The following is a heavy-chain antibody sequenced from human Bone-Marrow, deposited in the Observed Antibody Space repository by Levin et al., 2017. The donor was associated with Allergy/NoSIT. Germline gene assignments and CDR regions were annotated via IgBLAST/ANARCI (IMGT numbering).Heavy chain of an antibody. CDR3: ASPRKYSSSHYYYYMDV. J-gene: IGHJ6*03. CDR1: GGTFSSYA. D-gene: IGHD6-6*01. CDR2: IIPIFGTA. Sequence: GASVKVSCKASGGTFSSYAISWVRQAPGQGLEWMGGIIPIFGTANYAQKFQGRVTITADESTSTAYMELSSLRSEDTAVYYCASPRKYSSSHYYYYMDVWGKGTTVTVSS. V-gene: IGHV1-69*13.